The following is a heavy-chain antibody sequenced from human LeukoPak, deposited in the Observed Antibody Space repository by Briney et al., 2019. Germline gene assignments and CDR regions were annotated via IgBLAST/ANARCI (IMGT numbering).Heavy chain of an antibody. CDR2: IRYDGSNK. J-gene: IGHJ4*02. CDR1: RFTFSSYG. CDR3: AKDGTRGIRFGKIPHYFDY. D-gene: IGHD3-10*01. Sequence: PGGSLRLSCAASRFTFSSYGMHWVRQAPGKGLEWVAFIRYDGSNKYFADSVKGRFTISRDSSKNTLYLQMNSLRVDDTAVYYCAKDGTRGIRFGKIPHYFDYWGQGTLVTVSS. V-gene: IGHV3-30*02.